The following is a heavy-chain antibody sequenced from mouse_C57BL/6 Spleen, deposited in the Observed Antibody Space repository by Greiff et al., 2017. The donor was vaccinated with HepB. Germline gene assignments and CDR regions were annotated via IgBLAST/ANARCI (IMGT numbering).Heavy chain of an antibody. CDR3: ARLVTTWDWFAY. J-gene: IGHJ3*01. Sequence: VQLQQSGAELARPGASVKLSCKASGYTFTSYGISWVKQRTGQGLEWIGEIYPRSGNTYYNEKFKGKATLTADKSSSTAYMELRSLTSEDSAVYFCARLVTTWDWFAYWGQGTLVTVSA. CDR1: GYTFTSYG. V-gene: IGHV1-81*01. CDR2: IYPRSGNT. D-gene: IGHD2-2*01.